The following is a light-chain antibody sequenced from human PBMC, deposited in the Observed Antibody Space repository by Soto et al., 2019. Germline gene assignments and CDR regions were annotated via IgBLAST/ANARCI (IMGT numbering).Light chain of an antibody. CDR2: ANN. J-gene: IGLJ1*01. CDR3: AAWDDNLNGLV. V-gene: IGLV1-44*01. Sequence: QSMLTQPPSASGTPGQRVTISCSGSSSNIGGNTVHWYQQLPGTAPRLLIYANNQRPSGVPDRFSGSKSGISASLAISGLQSEDEADYSCAAWDDNLNGLVFGSGTKVTVL. CDR1: SSNIGGNT.